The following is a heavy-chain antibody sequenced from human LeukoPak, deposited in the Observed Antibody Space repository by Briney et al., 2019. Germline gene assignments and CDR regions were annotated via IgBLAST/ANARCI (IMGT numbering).Heavy chain of an antibody. CDR3: ARRCGGDCHEYQYYYYYYMDV. V-gene: IGHV3-21*01. CDR2: ISSSSSYI. CDR1: GFTFSSYS. D-gene: IGHD2-21*02. J-gene: IGHJ6*03. Sequence: GGSLRLSCAASGFTFSSYSMNWVRQAPGKGLEWVSSISSSSSYIYYADSVKGRFTISRDNAKNSLYLQMNSLRAEDTAVYYCARRCGGDCHEYQYYYYYYMDVWGKGTTVTVSS.